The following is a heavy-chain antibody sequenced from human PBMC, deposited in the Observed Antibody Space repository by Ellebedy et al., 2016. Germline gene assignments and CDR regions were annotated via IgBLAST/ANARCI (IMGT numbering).Heavy chain of an antibody. CDR1: GFTLRTYW. D-gene: IGHD2-2*01. J-gene: IGHJ4*02. CDR3: ARDGEVPASGWYFDQ. Sequence: GESLKISCEASGFTLRTYWMHWVRQAPGKGLVWVSRIDTDGSRTTYADSVKGRFTISRDNAKNTLYLEMTGLRAEDTAVYYCARDGEVPASGWYFDQWGQGTLVTVSS. CDR2: IDTDGSRT. V-gene: IGHV3-74*01.